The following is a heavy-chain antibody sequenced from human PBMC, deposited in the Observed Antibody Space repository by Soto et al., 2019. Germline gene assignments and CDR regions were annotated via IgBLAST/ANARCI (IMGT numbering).Heavy chain of an antibody. J-gene: IGHJ4*02. D-gene: IGHD3-10*01. V-gene: IGHV3-23*01. CDR3: AKKYHYGSGTYLYYFDY. Sequence: EVQLLESGGGLVQPGGSLRLSCAASGFTFSHFAMSWVHQAPGKGLEWVSTLGGGDDSTYYADSVKDRFTISRDNSKNTLYLQLNSLRAEDTAVYYCAKKYHYGSGTYLYYFDYWGQGTLVTVSS. CDR1: GFTFSHFA. CDR2: LGGGDDST.